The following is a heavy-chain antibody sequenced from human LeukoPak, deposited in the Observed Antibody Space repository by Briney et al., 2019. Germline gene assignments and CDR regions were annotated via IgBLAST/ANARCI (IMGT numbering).Heavy chain of an antibody. CDR2: IYSGVGT. D-gene: IGHD3-9*01. CDR3: ARSRDWFSSYYFDY. J-gene: IGHJ4*02. CDR1: GFSFSSYS. Sequence: PGGSLRLSCAASGFSFSSYSMSWVRQAPGKGLEWVSLIYSGVGTSYADSVKGRFTISRHNSKNTVYLQMNSLRVDDTAVYYCARSRDWFSSYYFDYWGQGTLVTVSS. V-gene: IGHV3-53*04.